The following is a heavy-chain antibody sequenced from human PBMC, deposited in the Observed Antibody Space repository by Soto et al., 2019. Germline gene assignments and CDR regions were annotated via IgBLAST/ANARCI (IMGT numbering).Heavy chain of an antibody. V-gene: IGHV1-69*01. Sequence: QVQLVQSGAEVKKPGSSVKVSCKASGGTFSSYAFSWVRQAPGQGLEWMGGIIPIFGTANYAQKFQGRVTITADESTSTAYMELSSLRSEDTAVYYCATEYCSGGSCQTNWFDPWGQGTLVTVSS. J-gene: IGHJ5*02. CDR2: IIPIFGTA. CDR1: GGTFSSYA. D-gene: IGHD2-15*01. CDR3: ATEYCSGGSCQTNWFDP.